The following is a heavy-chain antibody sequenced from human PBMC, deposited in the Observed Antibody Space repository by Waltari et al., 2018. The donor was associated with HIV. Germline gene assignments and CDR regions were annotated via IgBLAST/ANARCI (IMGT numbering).Heavy chain of an antibody. CDR1: AFLFSHHG. V-gene: IGHV3-30*02. Sequence: QVQLVEYGGGVVQPGGALSLSCAASAFLFSHHGMHWVRQAPGKGLEWVAVIRYDGSNKYYADSVKGRFTISRDNSKNTLYLQMNSLRVEDTAVYYCAKDGSYFDLDYWGQGTLVTVSS. CDR2: IRYDGSNK. J-gene: IGHJ4*02. D-gene: IGHD1-26*01. CDR3: AKDGSYFDLDY.